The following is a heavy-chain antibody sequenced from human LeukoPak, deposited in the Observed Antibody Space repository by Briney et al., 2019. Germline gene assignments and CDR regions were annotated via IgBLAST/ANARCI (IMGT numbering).Heavy chain of an antibody. D-gene: IGHD4-17*01. CDR2: INPNSGGT. CDR3: ARVSTVTTWFDY. CDR1: GYTFTGYY. V-gene: IGHV1-2*02. Sequence: ASVKVSCKASGYTFTGYYMHWVRRAPGQGLEWMGWINPNSGGTNYAQKFQGRVTMTRDTSISTAYMELSRLRSDDTAVYYCARVSTVTTWFDYWGQGTLVTVSS. J-gene: IGHJ4*02.